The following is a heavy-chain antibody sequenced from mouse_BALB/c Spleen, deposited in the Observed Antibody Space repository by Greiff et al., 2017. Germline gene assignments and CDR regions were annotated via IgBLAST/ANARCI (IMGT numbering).Heavy chain of an antibody. CDR2: INSNGGST. V-gene: IGHV5-6-3*01. Sequence: DVKLVESGGGLVQPGGSLKLSCAASGFTFSSYGMSWVRQTPDKRLELVATINSNGGSTYYPDSVKGRFTISRDNAKNTLYLQMSSLKSEDTAMYYCARAPDGYYFDYWGQGTTLTVSS. D-gene: IGHD2-3*01. CDR3: ARAPDGYYFDY. CDR1: GFTFSSYG. J-gene: IGHJ2*01.